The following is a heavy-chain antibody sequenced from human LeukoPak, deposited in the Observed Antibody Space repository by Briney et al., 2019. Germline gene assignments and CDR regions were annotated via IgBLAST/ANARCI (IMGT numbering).Heavy chain of an antibody. CDR2: IKEDGSDK. J-gene: IGHJ4*02. Sequence: GGSLRLSCVASGFTFSTYWMNWVRQAPGKGLEWVATIKEDGSDKFYVDSVKGRFTISRDNAKNSHYLQMNSLRAEDTAVYYCARDLSMGNTVLDYWGQGILVTVSS. V-gene: IGHV3-7*01. CDR3: ARDLSMGNTVLDY. D-gene: IGHD4/OR15-4a*01. CDR1: GFTFSTYW.